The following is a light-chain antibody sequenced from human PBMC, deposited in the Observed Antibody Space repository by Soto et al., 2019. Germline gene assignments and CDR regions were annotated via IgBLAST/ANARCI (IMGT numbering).Light chain of an antibody. Sequence: DIQMTQSPSSLSASVGDRVTITCRASQSINTFLNWYQQKPGRAPKLLIYAASTFQSGVPSRFSGSGSGTDFTLTISSLQPEDFATYYCQQSYNIPLTFGGGTKVDSK. CDR3: QQSYNIPLT. V-gene: IGKV1-39*01. CDR2: AAS. CDR1: QSINTF. J-gene: IGKJ4*01.